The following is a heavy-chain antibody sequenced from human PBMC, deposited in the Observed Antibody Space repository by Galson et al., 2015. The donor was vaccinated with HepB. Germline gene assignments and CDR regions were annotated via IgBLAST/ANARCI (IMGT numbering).Heavy chain of an antibody. CDR3: ARVRTRRPPHYYYGLDV. CDR2: TYYGSKWYQ. J-gene: IGHJ6*02. Sequence: CAISGDSVSSNTAAWNWIRQSPSRGLEWLGRTYYGSKWYQDYAVSVKSRMTINSDTSKNQFSLHLNSVTPEDTAVYYCARVRTRRPPHYYYGLDVWGHGTTVTVSS. CDR1: GDSVSSNTAA. V-gene: IGHV6-1*01.